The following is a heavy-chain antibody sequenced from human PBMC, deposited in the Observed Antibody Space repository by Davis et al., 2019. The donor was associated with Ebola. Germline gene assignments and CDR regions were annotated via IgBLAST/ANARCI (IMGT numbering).Heavy chain of an antibody. CDR2: ISSSSSTI. CDR3: ARGSSWYDDAFDI. D-gene: IGHD6-13*01. J-gene: IGHJ3*02. CDR1: GFTFSSYS. V-gene: IGHV3-48*04. Sequence: PGGSLRLSCAASGFTFSSYSMNWVRQAPGKGLEWVSYISSSSSTIYYADSVKGRFTISRDNAKNSLYLQMNSLRAEDTAVYYCARGSSWYDDAFDIWGQGTMVTVSS.